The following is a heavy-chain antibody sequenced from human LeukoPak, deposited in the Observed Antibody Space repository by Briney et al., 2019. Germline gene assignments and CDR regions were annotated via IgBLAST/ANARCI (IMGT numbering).Heavy chain of an antibody. D-gene: IGHD5-18*01. CDR2: IIPVLNIT. CDR1: GGTFSSFA. Sequence: SVKVSCKTSGGTFSSFAITWVRQAPGQGLEWMGRIIPVLNITTYAQKFQGSVTITADTSTSTVYMELSSLRSEETAVYYCARDQGLTAPPPYGLDVWGQGTTVIVSS. V-gene: IGHV1-69*04. J-gene: IGHJ6*02. CDR3: ARDQGLTAPPPYGLDV.